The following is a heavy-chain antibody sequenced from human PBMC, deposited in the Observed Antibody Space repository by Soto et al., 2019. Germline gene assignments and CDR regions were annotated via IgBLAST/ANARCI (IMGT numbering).Heavy chain of an antibody. CDR1: GFTFSSYA. Sequence: QVQLVESGGGVVQPGRSLRLSCAASGFTFSSYAMHWVRQAPGKGLEWVAVISYDGSNKYYADSVKGRFTISRDNSKNTLYLQMNSLRAEDTAVYYCARDRHYYGSGSYLDYWGQGTLVTVS. J-gene: IGHJ4*02. CDR2: ISYDGSNK. V-gene: IGHV3-30-3*01. CDR3: ARDRHYYGSGSYLDY. D-gene: IGHD3-10*01.